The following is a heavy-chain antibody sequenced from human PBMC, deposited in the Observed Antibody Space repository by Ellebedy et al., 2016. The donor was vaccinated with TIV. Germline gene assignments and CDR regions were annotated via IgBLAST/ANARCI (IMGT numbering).Heavy chain of an antibody. CDR2: ISSSSSYI. J-gene: IGHJ1*01. D-gene: IGHD3-10*01. V-gene: IGHV3-21*01. CDR1: GFTVSSNY. Sequence: PGGSLRLSCAASGFTVSSNYMNWVRQAPGKGLEWVSSISSSSSYIYYADSVKGRFTISRDNAKNSLYLQMNSLRAEDTAVYYCARAGSKLWFGIEYWGQGTLVTVSS. CDR3: ARAGSKLWFGIEY.